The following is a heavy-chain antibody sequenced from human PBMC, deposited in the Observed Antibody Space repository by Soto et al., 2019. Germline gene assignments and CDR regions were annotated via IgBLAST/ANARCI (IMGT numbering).Heavy chain of an antibody. CDR2: IWYDGSNK. V-gene: IGHV3-33*01. J-gene: IGHJ4*02. Sequence: GGSLRLSCAASGFTFSSYGMHWVRQAPGKGLEWVAVIWYDGSNKYYADSVKGRFTISRDNSKNTLYLQMNSLRAEDTAVYYCARGGEELSGYTYYFDYWGQGTLVTVSS. CDR3: ARGGEELSGYTYYFDY. CDR1: GFTFSSYG. D-gene: IGHD3-16*02.